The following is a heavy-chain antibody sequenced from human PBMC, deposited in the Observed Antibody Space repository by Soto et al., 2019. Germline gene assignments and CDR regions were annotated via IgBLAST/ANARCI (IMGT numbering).Heavy chain of an antibody. CDR2: INPSGGST. D-gene: IGHD6-13*01. CDR1: GYTFTSYY. V-gene: IGHV1-46*01. CDR3: ASSISIAAAGTPMVVFDY. J-gene: IGHJ4*02. Sequence: ASVKVSCKASGYTFTSYYMHWVRQAPGQGLEWMGIINPSGGSTSYAQKFQGRVTMTRDTSTSTVYMELSSLRSEDTAVYYCASSISIAAAGTPMVVFDYWGQGTLVTVSS.